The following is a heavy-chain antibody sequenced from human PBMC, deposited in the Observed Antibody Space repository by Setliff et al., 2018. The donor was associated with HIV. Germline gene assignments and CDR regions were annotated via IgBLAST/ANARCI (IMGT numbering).Heavy chain of an antibody. CDR2: IYYSGST. J-gene: IGHJ4*02. CDR1: GGSISSSSYY. V-gene: IGHV4-39*07. D-gene: IGHD3-22*01. Sequence: SETLSLTCTVSGGSISSSSYYWGWIRLPPGKGLESIGNIYYSGSTYYNPSLKSRVTISVDTSKNQFSLKLSSVTAADTAVYYCARLTPYPNYYDSSGYFDCWGQGTLVTVLL. CDR3: ARLTPYPNYYDSSGYFDC.